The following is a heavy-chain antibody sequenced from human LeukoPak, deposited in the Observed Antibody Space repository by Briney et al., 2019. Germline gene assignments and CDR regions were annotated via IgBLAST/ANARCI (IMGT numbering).Heavy chain of an antibody. D-gene: IGHD3-9*01. CDR2: ISGSGGST. CDR1: GFTFSSYG. V-gene: IGHV3-23*01. CDR3: AKVMLHYDILTGYSRDY. J-gene: IGHJ4*02. Sequence: GGSLRLSCAASGFTFSSYGMSWVRQAPGKGLEWVSAISGSGGSTYYADSVKGRFTTSRDNSKNTLYLQMNSLRAEDTAVYYCAKVMLHYDILTGYSRDYWGQGTLVTVSS.